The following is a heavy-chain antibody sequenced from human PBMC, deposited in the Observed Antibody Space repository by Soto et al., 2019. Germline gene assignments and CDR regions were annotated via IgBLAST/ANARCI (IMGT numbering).Heavy chain of an antibody. CDR2: ISYDGSNK. D-gene: IGHD2-15*01. J-gene: IGHJ4*02. V-gene: IGHV3-30*18. CDR1: GFTFSSYG. CDR3: AKDLLDIVVVVAAISPVGTKPQTEGIDY. Sequence: PGGSLRLSCAASGFTFSSYGMHWVRQAPGKGLEWVAVISYDGSNKYYADSVKGRFTISRDNSKNTLYLQMNSLRAEDTAVYYCAKDLLDIVVVVAAISPVGTKPQTEGIDYWGQGALVTVSS.